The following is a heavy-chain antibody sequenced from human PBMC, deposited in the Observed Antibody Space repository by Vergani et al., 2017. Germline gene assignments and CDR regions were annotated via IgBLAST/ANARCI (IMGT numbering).Heavy chain of an antibody. CDR3: TKAGQYDSYNFHDS. D-gene: IGHD3-22*01. CDR2: VNPEGTNT. CDR1: GFTFSRHW. Sequence: EVQLVESGGGLVQPGGSLRLSCAASGFTFSRHWMHWVRQAPGKVLVWVSRVNPEGTNTPYADSVKGRFTISRDISQTTVFLQMNSLRADDSAVYYCTKAGQYDSYNFHDSWGQGALVTVAS. V-gene: IGHV3-74*01. J-gene: IGHJ1*01.